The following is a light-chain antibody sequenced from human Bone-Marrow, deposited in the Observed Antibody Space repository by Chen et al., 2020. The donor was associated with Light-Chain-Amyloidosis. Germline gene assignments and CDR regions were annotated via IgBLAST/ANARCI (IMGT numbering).Light chain of an antibody. CDR3: SSYTSSSTLV. J-gene: IGLJ3*02. Sequence: QSALTQPASVSGSPGQSITISCTGTSSAVGGYNYVSWYQQHPGKAPKLMIYDVSNRPSGVSNRFSGSKSGNTGSLTISGLQAEDGADYYCSSYTSSSTLVFGGGTKLTVL. V-gene: IGLV2-14*01. CDR2: DVS. CDR1: SSAVGGYNY.